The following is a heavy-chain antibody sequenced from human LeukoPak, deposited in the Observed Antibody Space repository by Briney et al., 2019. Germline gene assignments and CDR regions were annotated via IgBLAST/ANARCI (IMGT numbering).Heavy chain of an antibody. D-gene: IGHD3-9*01. J-gene: IGHJ6*04. CDR1: GFTFSSYA. CDR3: ARGDDILTAYYYYYGMDV. V-gene: IGHV3-74*01. CDR2: INSDGSST. Sequence: GGSLRLSCAASGFTFSSYAMSWVRQAPGKGLVWVSRINSDGSSTSYADSVKGRFTISRDNAKNTLYLQMNSLRAEDTAVYYCARGDDILTAYYYYYGMDVWGKGTTVTVSS.